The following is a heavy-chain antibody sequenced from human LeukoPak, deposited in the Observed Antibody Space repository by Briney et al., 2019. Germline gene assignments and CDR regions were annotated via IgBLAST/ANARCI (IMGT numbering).Heavy chain of an antibody. CDR2: ISSSSSYI. V-gene: IGHV3-21*01. Sequence: GTLRLSCAASGFTCSSESMSRVRQAPGKGLEWVSSISSSSSYIYYADSVKGRFTISRDNAKNSLYLQMNSLRAEDTAVYYCARNAGIDYWGQGTLVTVSS. CDR1: GFTCSSES. J-gene: IGHJ4*02. CDR3: ARNAGIDY.